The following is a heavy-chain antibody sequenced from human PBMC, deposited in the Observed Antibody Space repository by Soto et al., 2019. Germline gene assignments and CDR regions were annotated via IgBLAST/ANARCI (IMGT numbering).Heavy chain of an antibody. J-gene: IGHJ4*02. V-gene: IGHV1-69*13. D-gene: IGHD3-22*01. Sequence: VASVKVSCKASGGTFSSYAISWVRQAPGQGLEWMGGIIPIFGTANYAQKFQGRVTITADESTSTAYMELSSLRSEDTAVYYCAWGRYYYDSSGNFFDYWGQGTLVTVSS. CDR1: GGTFSSYA. CDR2: IIPIFGTA. CDR3: AWGRYYYDSSGNFFDY.